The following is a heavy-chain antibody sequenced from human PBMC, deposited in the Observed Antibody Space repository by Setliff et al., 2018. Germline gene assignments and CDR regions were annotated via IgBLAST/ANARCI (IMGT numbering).Heavy chain of an antibody. Sequence: SETLSLTCAVYGGSFSGYYWSWSRQPPGKGLEWIGEINHSGSTNYNPSLKSRVSISVDTSKNQFSLKLSSVTAADTAVYYCARTRYGLGGRTYWGQGTRGTVSS. J-gene: IGHJ4*02. D-gene: IGHD2-15*01. CDR3: ARTRYGLGGRTY. CDR2: INHSGST. V-gene: IGHV4-34*01. CDR1: GGSFSGYY.